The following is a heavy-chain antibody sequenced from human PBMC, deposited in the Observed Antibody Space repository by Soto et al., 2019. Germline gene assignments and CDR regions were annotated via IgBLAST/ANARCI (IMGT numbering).Heavy chain of an antibody. CDR3: AGILGASANWFDP. CDR1: GDSVSINSAA. V-gene: IGHV6-1*01. D-gene: IGHD1-26*01. Sequence: SQTLSLTCVISGDSVSINSAAWNLIRQSPSRGLEWLGRTYYRSKWYNDYAVSVKSRVTINSDTSKNQVSLQLKSVTLEDTAVYYCAGILGASANWFDPWGQGTLVTVSS. J-gene: IGHJ5*02. CDR2: TYYRSKWYN.